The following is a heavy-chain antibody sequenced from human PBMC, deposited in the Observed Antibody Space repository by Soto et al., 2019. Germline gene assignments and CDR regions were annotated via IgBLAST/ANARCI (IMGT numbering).Heavy chain of an antibody. CDR1: GYTFSSIG. D-gene: IGHD3-10*01. V-gene: IGHV1-18*01. Sequence: ASVKVSCKTSGYTFSSIGISWVRQAPGQGLEWMGWISPHKDDTYYAQRLQGRVTMTTDTSTSTAYMELRSLRSDDTAVYFCARDLDGSGSYYTNYWGPGTLVTVSS. J-gene: IGHJ4*02. CDR2: ISPHKDDT. CDR3: ARDLDGSGSYYTNY.